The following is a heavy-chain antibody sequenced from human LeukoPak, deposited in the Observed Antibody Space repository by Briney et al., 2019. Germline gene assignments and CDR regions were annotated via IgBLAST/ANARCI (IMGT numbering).Heavy chain of an antibody. D-gene: IGHD1-26*01. CDR2: INWNGGST. CDR1: GFTFDGYG. J-gene: IGHJ4*02. CDR3: ARRRDSGSLQHFDY. Sequence: PGGSLRLSCAASGFTFDGYGMSWVRQAPGKGLEWVSGINWNGGSTGYADSVKGRFTISRDNAKNSLYLQMNSLRAEDTAVYYCARRRDSGSLQHFDYWGQGTLVTVSS. V-gene: IGHV3-20*04.